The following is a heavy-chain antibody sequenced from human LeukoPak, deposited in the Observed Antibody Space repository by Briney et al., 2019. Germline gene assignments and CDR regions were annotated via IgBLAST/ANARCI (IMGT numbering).Heavy chain of an antibody. Sequence: SETLSLTCTVSGGSISSYYLSWIRQPPGKGLEWIGYIYYSGSTNYNPSLKSRVTISVDTSKNQFSLKLSSVTAADTAVYYCARGSSSWYPDYWGQGTLVTVSS. V-gene: IGHV4-59*01. CDR1: GGSISSYY. J-gene: IGHJ4*02. CDR2: IYYSGST. D-gene: IGHD6-13*01. CDR3: ARGSSSWYPDY.